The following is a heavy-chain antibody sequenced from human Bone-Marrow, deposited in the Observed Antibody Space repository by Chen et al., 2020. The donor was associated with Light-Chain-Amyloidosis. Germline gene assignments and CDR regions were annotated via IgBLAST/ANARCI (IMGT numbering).Heavy chain of an antibody. V-gene: IGHV3-23*01. CDR1: A. CDR3: AKDISYDDILPGYPADAFDI. J-gene: IGHJ3*02. Sequence: AMSWVRQAPGKGLEWVSTISGSGGSRYYGDSVKGRLTISRDNSKNALFLQMNSLRAEDTAVYYCAKDISYDDILPGYPADAFDIWGQGIMVTVSS. CDR2: ISGSGGSR. D-gene: IGHD3-9*01.